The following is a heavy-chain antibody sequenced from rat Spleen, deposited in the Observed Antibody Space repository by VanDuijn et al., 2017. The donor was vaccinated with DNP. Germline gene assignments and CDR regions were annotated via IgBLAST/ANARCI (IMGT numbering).Heavy chain of an antibody. CDR1: GYSITSGYR. D-gene: IGHD1-12*02. Sequence: EVQLQESGPGLVKPSQSLSLTCSVTGYSITSGYRWSWIRKFPGNRLEWMGFIDSAGITNYNPSLKSRISITRDTSKNQFFLQLNSVTTEDTATYYCASYYYDGYYAMDAWGQGTSVTVSS. V-gene: IGHV3-3*01. CDR3: ASYYYDGYYAMDA. J-gene: IGHJ4*01. CDR2: IDSAGIT.